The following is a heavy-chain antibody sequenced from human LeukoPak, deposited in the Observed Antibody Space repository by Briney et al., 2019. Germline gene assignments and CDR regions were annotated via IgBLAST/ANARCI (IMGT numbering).Heavy chain of an antibody. J-gene: IGHJ4*02. CDR2: IYSGGST. V-gene: IGHV3-53*01. Sequence: GGSLRLSCAASGFTVSTNYMNWVRQAPGKGLEWVSIIYSGGSTYYADSVKGRFTISRDNSKNTLYLQVNSLRAEDTAVYYCAREGQSTAFDNWGQGTLVTVSS. CDR1: GFTVSTNY. CDR3: AREGQSTAFDN. D-gene: IGHD5-18*01.